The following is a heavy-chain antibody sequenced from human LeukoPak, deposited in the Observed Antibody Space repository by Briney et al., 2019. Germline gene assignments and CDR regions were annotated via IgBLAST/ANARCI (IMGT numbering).Heavy chain of an antibody. CDR2: ISGSGGST. V-gene: IGHV3-23*01. Sequence: PGGSLRLSCAASGFTFSSYAMSWVRQAPGKGLEWVSAISGSGGSTYYADSVKGRFTISRDNSKNTLYLQMNSLRAEDTAVYYCAKGSTFGGVIGRSFFDYWGQGTLVTVSS. CDR1: GFTFSSYA. CDR3: AKGSTFGGVIGRSFFDY. D-gene: IGHD3-16*02. J-gene: IGHJ4*02.